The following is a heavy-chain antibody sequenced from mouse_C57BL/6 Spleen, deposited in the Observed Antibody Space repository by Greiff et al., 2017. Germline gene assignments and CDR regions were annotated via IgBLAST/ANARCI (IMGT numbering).Heavy chain of an antibody. CDR2: IYPGDGDT. CDR3: AREGDYGYFDY. CDR1: GYAFSSSW. Sequence: QVQLQQSGPELVKPGASVKISCKASGYAFSSSWMNWVKQRPGKGLEWIGRIYPGDGDTNYNGKFKGKDTLTAATSSSTAYMQLSSLTSEDSAVYFCAREGDYGYFDYWGKGTTLTVSS. J-gene: IGHJ2*01. D-gene: IGHD1-1*02. V-gene: IGHV1-82*01.